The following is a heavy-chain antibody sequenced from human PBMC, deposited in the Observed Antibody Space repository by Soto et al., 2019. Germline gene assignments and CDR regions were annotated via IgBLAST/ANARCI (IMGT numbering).Heavy chain of an antibody. D-gene: IGHD3-10*02. Sequence: QVQLVQSGAEVQKPGSSVKVSCKASGGTFSSYAISWVRQAPGQGLEWMGGIIPIFGTANYAQKFQGRVTITASESTSTAYMELSSLRSEDTAVYYCAREGCSGNYRAYAMDVWGQGTTVTVSS. J-gene: IGHJ6*02. CDR3: AREGCSGNYRAYAMDV. CDR2: IIPIFGTA. V-gene: IGHV1-69*12. CDR1: GGTFSSYA.